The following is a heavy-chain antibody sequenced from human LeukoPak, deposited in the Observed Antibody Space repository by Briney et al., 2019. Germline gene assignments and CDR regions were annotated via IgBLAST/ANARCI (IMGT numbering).Heavy chain of an antibody. CDR3: ARGSGTDWFDP. J-gene: IGHJ5*02. CDR1: GFTFSSYG. CDR2: IWYDGSNK. D-gene: IGHD1-14*01. V-gene: IGHV3-33*01. Sequence: GGPLRLSCAASGFTFSSYGMHWVRQAPGKGLEWVAVIWYDGSNKYYADSVKGRFTISRDNSKNTLYLQMNSLRAEDTAVYYCARGSGTDWFDPWGQGTLVTVSS.